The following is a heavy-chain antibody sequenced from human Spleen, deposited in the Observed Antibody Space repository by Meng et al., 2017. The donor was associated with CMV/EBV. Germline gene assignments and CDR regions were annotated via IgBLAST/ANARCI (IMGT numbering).Heavy chain of an antibody. J-gene: IGHJ4*02. CDR2: IIPILGIA. CDR3: AREGYGGNSVPSSEFDY. V-gene: IGHV1-69*04. Sequence: SVKVSCKASGGTFSSYTISWVRQAPGQGLEWMGRIIPILGIANYAQKFQGRVTITADKSTSTAYMELSSLRSEDTAVYYCAREGYGGNSVPSSEFDYWGQGTRVTVSS. CDR1: GGTFSSYT. D-gene: IGHD4-23*01.